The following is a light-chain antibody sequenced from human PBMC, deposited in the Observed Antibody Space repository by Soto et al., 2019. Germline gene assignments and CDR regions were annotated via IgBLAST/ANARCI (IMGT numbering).Light chain of an antibody. CDR3: KQYDSYPLT. CDR2: DAS. Sequence: DIQMTQSPSTLSASVGDRVTITCRASQNIFTWLAWYQHKPGKAQKLLIYDASSLESGVPSRFSGSGSGTEFTLTIRSLQPEDFATYYCKQYDSYPLTFGGGTKVDIK. CDR1: QNIFTW. V-gene: IGKV1-5*01. J-gene: IGKJ4*01.